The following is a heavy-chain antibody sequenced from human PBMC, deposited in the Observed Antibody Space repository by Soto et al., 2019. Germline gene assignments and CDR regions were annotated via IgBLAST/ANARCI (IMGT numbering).Heavy chain of an antibody. D-gene: IGHD6-13*01. CDR3: ASSYSSSWYVWYYGMDV. V-gene: IGHV1-69*13. J-gene: IGHJ6*02. CDR2: IIPIFGTA. Sequence: SVKVSCKASGGTFSSYAISWVRQAPGQGLEWMGGIIPIFGTANYAQKFQGRVTITADESTSTAYMELSSLRSEDTAVYYCASSYSSSWYVWYYGMDVWGQGTTVTV. CDR1: GGTFSSYA.